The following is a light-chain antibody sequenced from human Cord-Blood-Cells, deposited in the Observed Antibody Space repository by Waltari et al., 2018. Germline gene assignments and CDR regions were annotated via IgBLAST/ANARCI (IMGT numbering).Light chain of an antibody. CDR1: SSDVGGYNY. CDR2: DVS. V-gene: IGLV2-14*01. CDR3: SSYTSSSTLV. Sequence: QSALTQPASVSGSPGQSIAISCTGTSSDVGGYNYVSWFQQHPGKAPELLIYDVSKRPSGVANRFAGSKSGTTASLTISGLQAEDEADYYCSSYTSSSTLVFGGGTKLTVL. J-gene: IGLJ3*02.